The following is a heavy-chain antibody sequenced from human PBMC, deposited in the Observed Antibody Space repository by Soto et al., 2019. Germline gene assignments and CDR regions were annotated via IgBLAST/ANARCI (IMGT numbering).Heavy chain of an antibody. J-gene: IGHJ6*03. Sequence: ASVKVSCKASGYTFTSYAMHWVRQAPGQRLEWMGWINAGNGNTKYSQKFQGRVTITTDTSASTAYMELRSLRSDDTAVYYCAREYSGYDTVYYYYYMDVWGKGTTVTVSS. CDR1: GYTFTSYA. CDR3: AREYSGYDTVYYYYYMDV. V-gene: IGHV1-3*01. CDR2: INAGNGNT. D-gene: IGHD5-12*01.